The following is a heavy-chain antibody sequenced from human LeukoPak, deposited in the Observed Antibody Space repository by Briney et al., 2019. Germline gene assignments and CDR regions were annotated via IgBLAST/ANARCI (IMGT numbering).Heavy chain of an antibody. CDR3: ARLHWESGGISFYYYMDV. D-gene: IGHD3-16*01. Sequence: APVKVSCKASGYTFTSYDINWVRQAPGQGLEWMASMNPNNGNTAYARKFQDRVTMTRDTSIGTAYLELSALRSEDTAVYYCARLHWESGGISFYYYMDVWGKGTTVTVSS. J-gene: IGHJ6*03. CDR2: MNPNNGNT. V-gene: IGHV1-8*01. CDR1: GYTFTSYD.